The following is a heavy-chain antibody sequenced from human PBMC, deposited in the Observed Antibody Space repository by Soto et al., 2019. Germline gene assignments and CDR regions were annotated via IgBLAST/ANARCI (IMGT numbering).Heavy chain of an antibody. Sequence: SETLSLTCTVSGGSISSYYWSWIRQPPGKGLEWIGYIYYSGSTNYNPSLKSRVTISVDTSKNQFSLKLSSVTAADTAVYYCAGGEPSYYYDSSGYYYVGMDVWCQGTTVT. CDR2: IYYSGST. D-gene: IGHD3-22*01. V-gene: IGHV4-59*01. J-gene: IGHJ6*02. CDR1: GGSISSYY. CDR3: AGGEPSYYYDSSGYYYVGMDV.